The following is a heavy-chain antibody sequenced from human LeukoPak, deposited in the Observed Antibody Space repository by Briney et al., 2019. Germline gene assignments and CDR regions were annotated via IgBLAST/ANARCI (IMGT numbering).Heavy chain of an antibody. CDR3: ARTRAPSNGRVLYYMDV. J-gene: IGHJ6*03. Sequence: PGGSLRLSCAASGFTFSSYSMNWVRQAPGKGLEWVSSIISSSSHIYYADSVKGRFTISRDNAKNSLYLQTNSLRAEDTAVYYCARTRAPSNGRVLYYMDVWGKGTTVTVSS. V-gene: IGHV3-21*01. CDR1: GFTFSSYS. D-gene: IGHD2-2*01. CDR2: IISSSSHI.